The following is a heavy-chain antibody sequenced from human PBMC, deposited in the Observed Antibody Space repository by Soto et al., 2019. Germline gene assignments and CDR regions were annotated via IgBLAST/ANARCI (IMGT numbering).Heavy chain of an antibody. CDR2: IIPIFGTA. J-gene: IGHJ6*02. Sequence: GASVKVSCKASGGAFSSYAISWVRQAPGQGLEWMGGIIPIFGTANYAQKFQGRVTITADKSTSTAYMELSSLRSEDTAVYYCARDGGYCSGGSCYPPEDYYYGMDVWGQGTTVTVSS. V-gene: IGHV1-69*06. D-gene: IGHD2-15*01. CDR3: ARDGGYCSGGSCYPPEDYYYGMDV. CDR1: GGAFSSYA.